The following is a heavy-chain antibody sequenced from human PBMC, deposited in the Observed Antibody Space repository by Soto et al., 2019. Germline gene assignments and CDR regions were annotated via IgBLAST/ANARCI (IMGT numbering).Heavy chain of an antibody. CDR1: GGTFSTYT. V-gene: IGHV1-69*02. J-gene: IGHJ4*02. CDR2: IIPILGIA. D-gene: IGHD2-15*01. CDR3: ASRSTVVVAATEAFDY. Sequence: QVQLVQSGAEVKKPGSSVKVSCKASGGTFSTYTISWVRQAPGQGLEWMGRIIPILGIANYAQKFQGRVTITADKSTSTAYMELSSLRPEDTAVYYCASRSTVVVAATEAFDYWGQGTLVTVSS.